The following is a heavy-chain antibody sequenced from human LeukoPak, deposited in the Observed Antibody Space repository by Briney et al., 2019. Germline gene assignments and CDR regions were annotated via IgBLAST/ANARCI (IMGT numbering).Heavy chain of an antibody. CDR1: GGTFSSYA. Sequence: SVKVSCTASGGTFSSYAISWVRQAPGQGLEWMGGIIPIFGTANYAQKFQGRVTITTDESTSTAYMELSSLRSEDTAVYYCATDSSGYYYYYWGQGTLVTVSS. J-gene: IGHJ4*02. D-gene: IGHD3-22*01. CDR2: IIPIFGTA. CDR3: ATDSSGYYYYY. V-gene: IGHV1-69*05.